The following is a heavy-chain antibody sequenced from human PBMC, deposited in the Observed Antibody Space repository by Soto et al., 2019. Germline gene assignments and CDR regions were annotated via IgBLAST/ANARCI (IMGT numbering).Heavy chain of an antibody. D-gene: IGHD3-9*01. CDR2: INPNSGGT. CDR3: ARTELRYFDRLEQKAFDI. J-gene: IGHJ3*02. Sequence: ASVKVSCKASGYTFTGYYMHWVRQAPGQGLEWMGWINPNSGGTNYAQKFQGWVTMTRDTSISTAYMELSRLRSDDTAVYYCARTELRYFDRLEQKAFDIWCPGKMVTVSS. V-gene: IGHV1-2*04. CDR1: GYTFTGYY.